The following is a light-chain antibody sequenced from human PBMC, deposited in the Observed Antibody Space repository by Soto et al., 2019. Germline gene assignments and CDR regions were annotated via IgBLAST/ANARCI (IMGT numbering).Light chain of an antibody. CDR3: QHYNSYSEA. CDR2: KAS. J-gene: IGKJ1*01. Sequence: DSQLSQFPSTLARSVGDRVTITCRASQTISSWLVWYQQKPGKAPKLLIYKASTLKSGVPSRFSGSGSGTEFTLTISSLQPDDFATYYCQHYNSYSEAFGQGTKVDI. CDR1: QTISSW. V-gene: IGKV1-5*03.